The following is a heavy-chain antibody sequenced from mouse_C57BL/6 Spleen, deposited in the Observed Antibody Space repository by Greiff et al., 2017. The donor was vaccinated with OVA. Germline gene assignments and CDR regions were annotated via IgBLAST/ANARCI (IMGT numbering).Heavy chain of an antibody. V-gene: IGHV1-50*01. J-gene: IGHJ1*03. CDR2: IDPSDSYT. CDR3: ARPLTTVVPHWDFDV. D-gene: IGHD1-1*01. CDR1: GYTFTSYW. Sequence: QVQLKQPGAELVKPGASVKLSCKASGYTFTSYWMQWVKQRPGQGLEWIGEIDPSDSYTNYNQKFKGKATLTVDTSSSTAYMQLSSLTSEDSAVYYCARPLTTVVPHWDFDVWGTGTTVTVSS.